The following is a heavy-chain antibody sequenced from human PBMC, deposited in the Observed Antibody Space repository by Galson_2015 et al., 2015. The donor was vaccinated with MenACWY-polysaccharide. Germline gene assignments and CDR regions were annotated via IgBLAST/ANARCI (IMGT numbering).Heavy chain of an antibody. CDR3: ARGGGRFPENYYFDY. CDR2: ISSSYTV. CDR1: GFTFSSYS. J-gene: IGHJ4*02. Sequence: SLRLSCAASGFTFSSYSMNWVRQAPGKGPEWVSYISSSYTVYYADSVKGRFTTSRDNAKNTLYLQMNSLSAEDTAVYYCARGGGRFPENYYFDYWGQGTLVTVSS. V-gene: IGHV3-48*04. D-gene: IGHD3-16*01.